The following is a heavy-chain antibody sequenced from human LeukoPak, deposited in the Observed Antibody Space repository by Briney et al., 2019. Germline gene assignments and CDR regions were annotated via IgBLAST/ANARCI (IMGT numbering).Heavy chain of an antibody. V-gene: IGHV3-23*01. J-gene: IGHJ5*02. CDR3: AKGGYTSCFDP. Sequence: EGSLRLSCAASGFTFSEYSMSWVRQAPGKGLEWVSNIRSNGRDKYYTDSVKGRFTISRDNSKNTLYLEMNSLRAEDTAVYYCAKGGYTSCFDPWGQGTLVTVSS. CDR1: GFTFSEYS. CDR2: IRSNGRDK. D-gene: IGHD2-15*01.